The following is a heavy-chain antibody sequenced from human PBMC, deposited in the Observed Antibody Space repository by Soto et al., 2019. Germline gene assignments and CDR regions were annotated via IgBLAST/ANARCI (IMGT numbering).Heavy chain of an antibody. Sequence: QVQLQESGPGLVKPSQTLSLTCVISGDSVSSNSAAWNWIRLSPSRGLEWLARTYYRSRWYNDYAVSLRSRIIVNPDTSKNQFSLQLTSVTPEDTAVYYCAGTTSHHWLYMDVWGKGATATVSS. CDR3: AGTTSHHWLYMDV. D-gene: IGHD1-7*01. V-gene: IGHV6-1*01. J-gene: IGHJ6*03. CDR1: GDSVSSNSAA. CDR2: TYYRSRWYN.